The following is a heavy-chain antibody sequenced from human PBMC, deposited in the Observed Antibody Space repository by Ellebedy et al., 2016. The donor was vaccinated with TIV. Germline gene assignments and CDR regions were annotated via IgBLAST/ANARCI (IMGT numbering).Heavy chain of an antibody. CDR1: GFSLSNSF. Sequence: GGSLRLSXAASGFSLSNSFMSWIRQAPGKGLEWASTLTADGRSTYSADSVKGRFTISRDNSKNTVYLQMNSLRSEDTAVYYCRPGHYSDAWGQGTPVTVSS. CDR3: RPGHYSDA. J-gene: IGHJ4*02. V-gene: IGHV3-23*01. CDR2: LTADGRST.